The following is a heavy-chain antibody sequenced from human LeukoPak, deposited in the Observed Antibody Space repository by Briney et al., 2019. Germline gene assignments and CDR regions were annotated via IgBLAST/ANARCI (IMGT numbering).Heavy chain of an antibody. D-gene: IGHD6-19*01. CDR3: ARTAAASLGSGWSY. CDR2: IYYSGST. J-gene: IGHJ4*02. CDR1: GGSISSYY. V-gene: IGHV4-59*01. Sequence: KASETLSLTCTVSGGSISSYYWSWIRQPPGKGLEWIGYIYYSGSTNYNPSLKSRVTISVDTSKNQFSLKLSSVTAADTAVYYCARTAAASLGSGWSYWGQGTLVTVSS.